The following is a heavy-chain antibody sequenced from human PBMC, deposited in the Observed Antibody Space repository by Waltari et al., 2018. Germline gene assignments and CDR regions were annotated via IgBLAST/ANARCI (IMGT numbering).Heavy chain of an antibody. CDR2: ISSSGSTI. CDR3: ARPNYYDSSGYLAED. D-gene: IGHD3-22*01. J-gene: IGHJ4*02. Sequence: EVQLVESGGGLVQPGGSLRLSCAASGFTFRSYEMNWVRQAPGKGLEWVSYISSSGSTIYYADSVKGRFTISRDNAKNSLYLQMNSLRAEDTAVYYCARPNYYDSSGYLAEDWGQGTLVTVSS. CDR1: GFTFRSYE. V-gene: IGHV3-48*03.